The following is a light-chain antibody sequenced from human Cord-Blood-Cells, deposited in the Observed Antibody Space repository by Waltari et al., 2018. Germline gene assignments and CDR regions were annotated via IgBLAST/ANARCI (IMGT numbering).Light chain of an antibody. Sequence: AIRITQSPSSLSASTGDRVTITCRASQGISSYLAWYQQKPGKAPKLLIYGASTLQSGVPSRFSGSGTGTDCTLTSSVLQSEGCATYYCQQYYSYPFTFGPGTKVDSK. CDR2: GAS. CDR1: QGISSY. J-gene: IGKJ3*01. CDR3: QQYYSYPFT. V-gene: IGKV1-8*01.